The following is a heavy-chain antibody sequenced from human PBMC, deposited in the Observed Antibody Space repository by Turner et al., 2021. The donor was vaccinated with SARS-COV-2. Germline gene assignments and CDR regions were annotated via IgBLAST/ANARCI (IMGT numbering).Heavy chain of an antibody. CDR3: AKDREGTGADYFDY. J-gene: IGHJ4*02. V-gene: IGHV3-23*01. CDR2: ITGSADIT. D-gene: IGHD6-19*01. CDR1: GSPFSSYA. Sequence: EVQLLESGRGLVQPGWSLGLSCAAFGSPFSSYAMTWVRQAPGKGLGWVSSITGSADITHYADSVEGRFTISRDNSKNTLHLQMNSLRAEDTAIYYCAKDREGTGADYFDYWGQGTLVTVSS.